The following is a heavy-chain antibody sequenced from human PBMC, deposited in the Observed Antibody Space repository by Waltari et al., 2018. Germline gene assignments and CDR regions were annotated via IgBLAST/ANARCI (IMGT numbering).Heavy chain of an antibody. V-gene: IGHV4-59*01. D-gene: IGHD6-13*01. CDR2: SYYSGST. Sequence: QVQLQESGPGLVKPSETLSLTCTVSGGSISSYYWSWIRQPPGKGLEWIGYSYYSGSTNYTPSLRSRVTISVDTSKNQFSLKLSSVTAADTAVYYCARAYSSSDPYDYWGQGTLVTVSS. CDR3: ARAYSSSDPYDY. CDR1: GGSISSYY. J-gene: IGHJ4*02.